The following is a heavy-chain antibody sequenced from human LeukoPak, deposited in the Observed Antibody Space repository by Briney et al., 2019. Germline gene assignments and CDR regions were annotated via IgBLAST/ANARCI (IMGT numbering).Heavy chain of an antibody. CDR3: AKGYKTYYYDSSGYYPLDY. Sequence: GGSLRLSCAASGFTFSSYAMSWVRRAPGKGLEWVSAISGSGGSTYYADSVKGRFTISRDNSKNTLYLQMNSLRAEDTAVYYCAKGYKTYYYDSSGYYPLDYWGQGTLVTVSS. J-gene: IGHJ4*02. CDR2: ISGSGGST. V-gene: IGHV3-23*01. D-gene: IGHD3-22*01. CDR1: GFTFSSYA.